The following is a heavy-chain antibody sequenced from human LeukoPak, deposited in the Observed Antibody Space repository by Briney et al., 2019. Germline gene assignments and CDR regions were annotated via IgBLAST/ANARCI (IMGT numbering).Heavy chain of an antibody. V-gene: IGHV1-18*04. Sequence: GPVKVSCKASGYTFTSYGISWVRQAPGQGLEWMGWISAYNGNTNYAPKLQGRVTMTTDTSTSTAYMELRSLRSDDTAVCYCAREREGYCSSTSCLGFLDYWGQGTLVTVSS. D-gene: IGHD2-2*01. CDR2: ISAYNGNT. J-gene: IGHJ4*02. CDR3: AREREGYCSSTSCLGFLDY. CDR1: GYTFTSYG.